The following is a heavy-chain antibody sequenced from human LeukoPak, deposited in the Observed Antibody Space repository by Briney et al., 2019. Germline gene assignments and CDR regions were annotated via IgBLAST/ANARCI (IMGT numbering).Heavy chain of an antibody. Sequence: SETLSLTCAVYGGSFSGYYWSWIRQPPGKGLEWIGEINHRGSTNYNPSLKSRVTISVDTSKNQFSLKLSSVTPRERAVYYGGRGQGSSGYYDDAFDIWGQGTMVTVSS. V-gene: IGHV4-34*01. D-gene: IGHD3-22*01. J-gene: IGHJ3*02. CDR3: GRGQGSSGYYDDAFDI. CDR2: INHRGST. CDR1: GGSFSGYY.